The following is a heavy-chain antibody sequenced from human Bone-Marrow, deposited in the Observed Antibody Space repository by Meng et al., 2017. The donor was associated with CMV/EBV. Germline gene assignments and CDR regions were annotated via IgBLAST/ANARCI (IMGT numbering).Heavy chain of an antibody. CDR2: LNPNTGGT. Sequence: ASVKVSCKASGYTFTSLYLHWVRQAPGQGLEWMGWLNPNTGGTYYAQKFQDRVTMTRDTSIRTAYMELSSLRSDDTAVYYCARDVQLAVPALDYWGQGTLVTVSS. V-gene: IGHV1-2*02. J-gene: IGHJ4*02. CDR3: ARDVQLAVPALDY. CDR1: GYTFTSLY. D-gene: IGHD6-19*01.